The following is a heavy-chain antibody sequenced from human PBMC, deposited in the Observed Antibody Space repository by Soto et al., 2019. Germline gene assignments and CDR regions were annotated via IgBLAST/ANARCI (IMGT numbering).Heavy chain of an antibody. J-gene: IGHJ6*02. Sequence: QVQLVESGGGGVQLGGPLGLPCAPPGFTSSRNAIHWVRQAPGKGWWWVVVISYDGSNKFYADSVKGRSSISRDISKNTLYLQMNSLRAEDTAVYYCAKDLLTLTTDYDYGMDVWGQGTTVTVSS. D-gene: IGHD4-4*01. V-gene: IGHV3-30*18. CDR1: GFTSSRNA. CDR2: ISYDGSNK. CDR3: AKDLLTLTTDYDYGMDV.